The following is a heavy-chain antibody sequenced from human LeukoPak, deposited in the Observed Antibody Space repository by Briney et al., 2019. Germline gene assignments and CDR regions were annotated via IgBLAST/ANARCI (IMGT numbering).Heavy chain of an antibody. D-gene: IGHD2-15*01. CDR2: IWYDGSNK. CDR1: GFTFSSYG. V-gene: IGHV3-33*01. CDR3: ARDLGGPNTGGFDI. Sequence: PGRSLRLSCAASGFTFSSYGMHWVRQAPGKWLEWVVVIWYDGSNKYSADSVKGRFTISRDNFQSTMYLQMAGLRPQDSAVYCWARDLGGPNTGGFDICRGGTVVTVS. J-gene: IGHJ3*02.